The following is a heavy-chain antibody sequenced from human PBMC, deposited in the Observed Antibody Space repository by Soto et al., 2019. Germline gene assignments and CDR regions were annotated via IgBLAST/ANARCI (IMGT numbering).Heavy chain of an antibody. CDR2: ISAYNGNT. V-gene: IGHV1-18*01. D-gene: IGHD4-17*01. Sequence: QVQLVQSGAEVKKPGASVKVSCKASGYTFTSYGISWVRQAPGQGLEWMGWISAYNGNTNYAQKLQGRVTMTTDTPTSTAYMELRSLRSDDTAVYYCARDDYGDYTGPTPIDYWGQGTLVTVSS. CDR3: ARDDYGDYTGPTPIDY. J-gene: IGHJ4*02. CDR1: GYTFTSYG.